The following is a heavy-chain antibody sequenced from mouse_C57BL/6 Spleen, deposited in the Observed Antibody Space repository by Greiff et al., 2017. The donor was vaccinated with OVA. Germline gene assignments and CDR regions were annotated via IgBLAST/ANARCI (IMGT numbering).Heavy chain of an antibody. CDR1: GYTFTSYW. V-gene: IGHV1-50*01. CDR2: IDPSDSYT. J-gene: IGHJ1*03. CDR3: ARGGWDWYFDV. D-gene: IGHD1-1*02. Sequence: QVQLKQSGAELMKPGASVKLSCKASGYTFTSYWMQWVKQRPGQGLEWIGEIDPSDSYTNYNQKFKGKATLTVDTSSSTAYMQLSSLTSEDSAVYYCARGGWDWYFDVWGTGTTVTVSS.